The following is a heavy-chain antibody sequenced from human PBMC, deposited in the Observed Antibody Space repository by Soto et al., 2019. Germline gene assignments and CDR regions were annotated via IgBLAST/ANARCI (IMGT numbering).Heavy chain of an antibody. D-gene: IGHD1-7*01. J-gene: IGHJ5*02. V-gene: IGHV4-61*01. CDR1: GGSVRYGSYY. CDR2: IYHSGST. Sequence: SETLSLTCTVSGGSVRYGSYYWAWLRQPPGKGLEWIGHIYHSGSTIYNPSLKSRVTISIDTSKSQFSLNLNSMTAADTAVYYCAGYNWNYYFDPWGQGTLVTVSS. CDR3: AGYNWNYYFDP.